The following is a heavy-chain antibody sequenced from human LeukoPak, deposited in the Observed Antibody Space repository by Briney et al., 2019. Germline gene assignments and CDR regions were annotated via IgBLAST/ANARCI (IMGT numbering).Heavy chain of an antibody. CDR1: GGSISSSSYY. CDR3: ATTPREYSSTWYYFDY. CDR2: IYYSGST. V-gene: IGHV4-39*07. D-gene: IGHD6-13*01. J-gene: IGHJ4*02. Sequence: SETLSLTCTVSGGSISSSSYYWGWIRQPPGKGLEWIGSIYYSGSTYYNPSLKSRVTISVDTSKNQFSLKLSSVTAADTAVYYCATTPREYSSTWYYFDYWGQGILVTVSS.